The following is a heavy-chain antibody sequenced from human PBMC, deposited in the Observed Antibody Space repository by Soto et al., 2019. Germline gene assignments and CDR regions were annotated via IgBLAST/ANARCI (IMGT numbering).Heavy chain of an antibody. CDR1: GYTFTSYG. Sequence: QVQLVQSGAEVKKPGASVKVSCKASGYTFTSYGISWVRQAPGQGLEWMGWISAYNGNTNYAQKLQGRVTMTTDTPLSTVKMEMRSLRSEDTAVYYWASLMYDYIWGSSRYGSEDAFDIWGKGTMATVSS. CDR2: ISAYNGNT. J-gene: IGHJ3*02. CDR3: ASLMYDYIWGSSRYGSEDAFDI. D-gene: IGHD3-16*02. V-gene: IGHV1-18*01.